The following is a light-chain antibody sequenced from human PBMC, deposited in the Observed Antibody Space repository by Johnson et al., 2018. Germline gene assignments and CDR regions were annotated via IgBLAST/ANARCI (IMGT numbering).Light chain of an antibody. V-gene: IGLV1-51*02. J-gene: IGLJ1*01. CDR1: SSNIGNNY. CDR2: ENN. Sequence: QSVLTQPPSVSAAPGQKVTISCSGSSSNIGNNYVSWYQQLPGTAPKLLIYENNKRPSGIPYRFSGSKSGTSATLGITGLPTGDESDYYCGTWDSSLSAGNGFGTGTKVTVL. CDR3: GTWDSSLSAGNG.